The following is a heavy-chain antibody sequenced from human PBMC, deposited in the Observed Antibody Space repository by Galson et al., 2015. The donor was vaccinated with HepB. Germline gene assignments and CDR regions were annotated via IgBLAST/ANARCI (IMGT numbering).Heavy chain of an antibody. CDR2: INGRGGIT. Sequence: SLRLSCAASGFTFDDFAMTWVRQAPGKGLEWVSTINGRGGITYYADSVKGRFTISRDNSKKSVFLQMNSLRDADTAVYYCAKRWPQLHYHDILTGYPFDSWGQGTLVSVSS. D-gene: IGHD3-9*01. CDR1: GFTFDDFA. CDR3: AKRWPQLHYHDILTGYPFDS. V-gene: IGHV3-23*01. J-gene: IGHJ4*02.